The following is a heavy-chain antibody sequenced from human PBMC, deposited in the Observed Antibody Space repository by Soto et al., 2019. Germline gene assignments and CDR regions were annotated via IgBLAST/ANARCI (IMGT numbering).Heavy chain of an antibody. Sequence: SEPLSLTCAIYGGSFSSHSRSWVRQPPGKGLELIVEIPPGGSPNYNPSLESRVSISADTSKNQFSLELTSLTAADTAVYYCATYAVGTIIQYXWGQVTLVTASX. D-gene: IGHD2-21*02. V-gene: IGHV4-34*01. CDR2: IPPGGSP. CDR1: GGSFSSHS. CDR3: ATYAVGTIIQYX. J-gene: IGHJ4*02.